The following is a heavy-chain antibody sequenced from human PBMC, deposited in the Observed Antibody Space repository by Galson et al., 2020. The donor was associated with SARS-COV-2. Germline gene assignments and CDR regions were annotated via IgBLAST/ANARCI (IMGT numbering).Heavy chain of an antibody. J-gene: IGHJ4*02. D-gene: IGHD6-19*01. V-gene: IGHV3-33*01. CDR2: LFYEGSDK. CDR3: ERDGQLSSGWAFDY. CDR1: GFTFSSHA. Sequence: SLRLPCAASGFTFSSHAIHWARQAPAKGREWVAQLFYEGSDKYYGDSVKGRFTISRDSSKNMVYLQMNNLKVDDTAVYYCERDGQLSSGWAFDYWGQGTLVTVSS.